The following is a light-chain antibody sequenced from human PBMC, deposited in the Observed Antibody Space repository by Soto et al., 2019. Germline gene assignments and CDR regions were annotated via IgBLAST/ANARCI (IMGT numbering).Light chain of an antibody. CDR2: GNK. CDR1: SSNIGACYD. V-gene: IGLV1-40*01. CDR3: RSFDTRLNSVV. J-gene: IGLJ2*01. Sequence: QSVVTQPSSVSGAPGQRVTISCTGSSSNIGACYDVHWYQQYPGKAPKLLIYGNKNRPSGVSDRISGSKSGTTASLDISGLQAEDEADYYCRSFDTRLNSVVFGGGTKLTVL.